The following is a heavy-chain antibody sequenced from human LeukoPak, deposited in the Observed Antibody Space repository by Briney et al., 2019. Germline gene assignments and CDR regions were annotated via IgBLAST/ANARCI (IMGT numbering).Heavy chain of an antibody. CDR3: ASNWNDVLGPFDY. CDR2: IYYSGST. Sequence: SETLSLTCTVSGGSISSYYWSWLRQPPGKGLEWIGYIYYSGSTNYTPSRKSRVTISVDTSTNQFSLKLSSVTAADTAVYYCASNWNDVLGPFDYWGQGTLVTVSS. J-gene: IGHJ4*02. V-gene: IGHV4-59*08. D-gene: IGHD1-1*01. CDR1: GGSISSYY.